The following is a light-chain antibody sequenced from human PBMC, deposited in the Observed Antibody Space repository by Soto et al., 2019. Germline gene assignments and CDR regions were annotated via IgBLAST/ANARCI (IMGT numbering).Light chain of an antibody. J-gene: IGLJ3*02. Sequence: QSVLTQPPSASGTPGQRVTISCSGSSSNIGSSGVNWYQQLPGTAPKLLIYSNNQRPSGVPDRFSGSKSGTSASLAISGLQSEDEADYYCAVWDDSLTGGVFGGGTKLTVL. CDR2: SNN. CDR3: AVWDDSLTGGV. CDR1: SSNIGSSG. V-gene: IGLV1-44*01.